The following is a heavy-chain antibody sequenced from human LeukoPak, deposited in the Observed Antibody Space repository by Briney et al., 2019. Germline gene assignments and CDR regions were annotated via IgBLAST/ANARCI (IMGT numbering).Heavy chain of an antibody. J-gene: IGHJ4*02. CDR2: IWYDGSKE. CDR3: ARYISHKIDSHGYLDY. D-gene: IGHD3-22*01. V-gene: IGHV3-33*01. Sequence: GGSLRLSCAASGFTFSRNGMHWVRQAPGKGLEWVAVIWYDGSKEYYGDSVRGRFTISRDNSENTLFLQMNSLTAEDTAVYYCARYISHKIDSHGYLDYWGQGTLVTVSS. CDR1: GFTFSRNG.